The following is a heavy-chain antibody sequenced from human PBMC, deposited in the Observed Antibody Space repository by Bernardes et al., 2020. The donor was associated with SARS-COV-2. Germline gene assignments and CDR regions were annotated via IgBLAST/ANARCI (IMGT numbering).Heavy chain of an antibody. V-gene: IGHV3-23*01. D-gene: IGHD4-17*01. CDR2: ISGTGAST. CDR1: GFSSGNYP. J-gene: IGHJ4*01. Sequence: GGSLRVSCAASGFSSGNYPMNWLRQTPGKGLEWVSGISGTGASTFYADSVKGRFTISRDNFANTVYLQLTGLRADDSGTYYCAKIETTVTTPFEFWGHGTRVTVSS. CDR3: AKIETTVTTPFEF.